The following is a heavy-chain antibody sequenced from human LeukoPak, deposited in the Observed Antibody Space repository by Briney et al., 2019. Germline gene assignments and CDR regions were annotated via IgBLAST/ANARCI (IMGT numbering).Heavy chain of an antibody. CDR2: ISSSGSSI. D-gene: IGHD5-24*01. V-gene: IGHV3-11*04. Sequence: GGSLRLSCAASGFSFSDYYMTWIRQAPGKGLEWISYISSSGSSIYYADSVKGRFTISRDNAKNSLYLQMNSLSAEDTAVYYCARARDGYNSGAFDIWGQGTMVTVSS. CDR1: GFSFSDYY. J-gene: IGHJ3*02. CDR3: ARARDGYNSGAFDI.